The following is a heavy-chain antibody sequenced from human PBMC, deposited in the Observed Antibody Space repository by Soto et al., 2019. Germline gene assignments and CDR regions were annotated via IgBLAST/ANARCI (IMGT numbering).Heavy chain of an antibody. J-gene: IGHJ5*02. D-gene: IGHD4-4*01. V-gene: IGHV4-59*08. CDR1: GGSITSHY. Sequence: PSETLSFTCTVSGGSITSHYWSWIRQPPGKGLEWLGYIYYSGSTNYNPSLNSRVTISVDTSKNQCSLKLSSVTAADTAVYYCAATGRYSNYGDPCGQGTLVTXS. CDR2: IYYSGST. CDR3: AATGRYSNYGDP.